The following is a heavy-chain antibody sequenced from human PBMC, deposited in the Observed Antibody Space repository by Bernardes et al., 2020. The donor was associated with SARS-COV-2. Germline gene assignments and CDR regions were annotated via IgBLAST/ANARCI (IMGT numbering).Heavy chain of an antibody. D-gene: IGHD3-3*01. Sequence: SETLSLTCAVYGGAFMVYSWTWIRQPPGKGLEWIGEINRSGNTNYNPSLKSRVTISVDTSKNQFSLKLSSVTAADTAVYYCARGSLQFLFTQRYFFDHWGQGTLVTVSS. CDR3: ARGSLQFLFTQRYFFDH. J-gene: IGHJ4*02. V-gene: IGHV4-34*01. CDR1: GGAFMVYS. CDR2: INRSGNT.